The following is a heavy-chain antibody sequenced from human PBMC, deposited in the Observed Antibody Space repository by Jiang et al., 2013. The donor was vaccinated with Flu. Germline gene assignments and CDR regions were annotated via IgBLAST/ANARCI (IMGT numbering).Heavy chain of an antibody. D-gene: IGHD6-13*01. J-gene: IGHJ6*02. CDR1: GYSFTSYW. CDR2: IYPGDSDT. V-gene: IGHV5-51*01. CDR3: ARLSPDPGYSSSWYSPDPYYGMDV. Sequence: GAEVKKPGESLKISCKGSGYSFTSYWIGWVRQMPGKGLEWMGIIYPGDSDTRYSPSFQGQVTISADKSISTAYLQWSSLKASDTAMYYCARLSPDPGYSSSWYSPDPYYGMDVWGQGTTVTVSS.